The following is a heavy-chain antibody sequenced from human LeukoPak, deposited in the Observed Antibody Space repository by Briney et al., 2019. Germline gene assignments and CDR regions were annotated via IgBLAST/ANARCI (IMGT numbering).Heavy chain of an antibody. CDR1: GGSISSYY. CDR3: ARVPTEYWFDA. CDR2: IYYSGST. Sequence: SSETLSLTCTVSGGSISSYYWSWIRQPAGKGLEWIGYIYYSGSTNYNPSLKSRVTMSVDTSKNQFSLKLSSVTAADTAVYYCARVPTEYWFDAWGQGTLVTVSS. J-gene: IGHJ5*02. V-gene: IGHV4-59*01. D-gene: IGHD4-11*01.